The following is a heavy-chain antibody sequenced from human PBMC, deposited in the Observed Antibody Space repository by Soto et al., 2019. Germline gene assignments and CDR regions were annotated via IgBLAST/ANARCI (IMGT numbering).Heavy chain of an antibody. D-gene: IGHD1-7*01. CDR3: ARASGELAHSPSVAYFDP. CDR2: ISVYSGKT. Sequence: GASVQVSCKASGYTSTNYGIAWVRQAPGQGLEWMGWISVYSGKTNYAQNVQVRLTMTTDTSTSTAYMELTNLRSDDTAVYYCARASGELAHSPSVAYFDPWGQGTLVTVSS. J-gene: IGHJ5*02. V-gene: IGHV1-18*01. CDR1: GYTSTNYG.